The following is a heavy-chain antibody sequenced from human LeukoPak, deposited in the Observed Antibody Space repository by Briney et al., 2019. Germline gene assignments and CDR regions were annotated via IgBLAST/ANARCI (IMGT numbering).Heavy chain of an antibody. V-gene: IGHV3-48*03. J-gene: IGHJ1*01. D-gene: IGHD6-13*01. Sequence: GGSLRLSCAASGFTFSSYEMNWVRQAPGKGLEWVSYISSSGSTIYYADSVKGRFTISRDNAKNSLYLQMNSLRAEGTAVYYCAREGSEQQLVRYFQHWGQGTLVTVSS. CDR2: ISSSGSTI. CDR1: GFTFSSYE. CDR3: AREGSEQQLVRYFQH.